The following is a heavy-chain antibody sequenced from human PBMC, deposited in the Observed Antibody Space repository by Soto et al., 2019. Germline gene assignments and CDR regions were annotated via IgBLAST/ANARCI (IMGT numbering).Heavy chain of an antibody. Sequence: GGSLRLSCAASGFTFSSYEMNWVRQTPGKGLEWVSHISSSGRTIYYADSVKGRFTIARDNAENSLYLRMNSLRVEDTAVYYCARNYYDSSALIFDYWGQGTMVTVSS. CDR2: ISSSGRTI. J-gene: IGHJ4*01. CDR1: GFTFSSYE. D-gene: IGHD3-22*01. CDR3: ARNYYDSSALIFDY. V-gene: IGHV3-48*03.